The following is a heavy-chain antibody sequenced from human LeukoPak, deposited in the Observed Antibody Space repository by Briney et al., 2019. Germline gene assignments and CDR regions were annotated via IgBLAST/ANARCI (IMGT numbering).Heavy chain of an antibody. J-gene: IGHJ5*02. CDR2: IYYSGST. V-gene: IGHV4-30-4*08. D-gene: IGHD3-10*01. Sequence: SETLSLTCTVSGGSISSSSYYWGWIRQPPGKGLEWIGYIYYSGSTYYNPSLKSRVTISVDTSKNQFSLKLSSVTAADTAVYYCAREGRGIFNRWGQGTLVTVSS. CDR3: AREGRGIFNR. CDR1: GGSISSSSYY.